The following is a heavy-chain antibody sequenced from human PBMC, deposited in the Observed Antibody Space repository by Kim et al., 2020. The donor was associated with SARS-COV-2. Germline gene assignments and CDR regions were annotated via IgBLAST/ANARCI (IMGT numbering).Heavy chain of an antibody. J-gene: IGHJ4*02. CDR3: AKDSTMFSSGPGEDY. D-gene: IGHD6-19*01. V-gene: IGHV3-33*06. CDR1: GFTFSSYG. Sequence: GGSLRLSCAASGFTFSSYGMHWVRQAPGKGLEWVAVIWYDGSNKYYADSVKGRFTISRDNSKNTLYLQMNSLRAEDTAVYYCAKDSTMFSSGPGEDYWGQGTLVTVSS. CDR2: IWYDGSNK.